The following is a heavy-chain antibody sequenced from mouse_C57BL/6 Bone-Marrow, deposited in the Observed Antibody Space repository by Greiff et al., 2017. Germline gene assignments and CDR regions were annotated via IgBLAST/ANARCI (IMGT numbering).Heavy chain of an antibody. D-gene: IGHD2-10*02. CDR1: GYTFTDYE. Sequence: QVQLQQSGAELVRPGASVTLSCKASGYTFTDYEMHWVKQTPVHGLEWIGAIDPETGGTAYNQKFKGKAILTADKSSSTAYMELRSLASEDSAVXYGTTVLDWYFDVWGTGTTVTVSS. CDR2: IDPETGGT. CDR3: TTVLDWYFDV. V-gene: IGHV1-15*01. J-gene: IGHJ1*03.